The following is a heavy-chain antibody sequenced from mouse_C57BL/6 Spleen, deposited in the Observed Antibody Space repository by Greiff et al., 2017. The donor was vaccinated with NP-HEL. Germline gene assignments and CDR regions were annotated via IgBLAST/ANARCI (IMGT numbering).Heavy chain of an antibody. CDR2: IYPGGGDT. V-gene: IGHV1-80*01. CDR3: ARSGLHVPMDY. CDR1: GYAFSSYW. Sequence: QVQLQQSGAELVKPGASVKISCKASGYAFSSYWMNWVKQRPGKGLEWIGQIYPGGGDTNYTGKFKGKATLTADKSSSTAYMQLSSLTSEDSAVYFCARSGLHVPMDYWGQGTSVTVSS. D-gene: IGHD2-4*01. J-gene: IGHJ4*01.